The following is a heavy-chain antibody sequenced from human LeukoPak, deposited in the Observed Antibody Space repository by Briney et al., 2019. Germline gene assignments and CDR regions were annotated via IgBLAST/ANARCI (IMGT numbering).Heavy chain of an antibody. CDR1: GGSISSYY. CDR3: ARDYYGAWRYFDY. CDR2: IYYSGST. J-gene: IGHJ4*02. D-gene: IGHD3-22*01. V-gene: IGHV4-59*08. Sequence: SETLSLTCTVSGGSISSYYWSWIRQPPGKGLEWIGYIYYSGSTNYNPSLKSRVTISVDTSKSHFSMRLSSVTAADTAVYYCARDYYGAWRYFDYWGQGTLVTVSS.